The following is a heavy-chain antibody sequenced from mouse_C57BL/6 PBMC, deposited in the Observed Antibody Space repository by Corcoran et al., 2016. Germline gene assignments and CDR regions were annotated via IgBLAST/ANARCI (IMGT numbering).Heavy chain of an antibody. CDR2: INTYSGVP. Sequence: QIQLVQSGPELKKPGETVKISCKASGYTFTTYGMSWVKQAPGKGLKWMGWINTYSGVPTYADDFKGRFAFSLETSASTAYLQINNLKNEDTSTYSCARGMEYHDYWGQGSTLTVSS. D-gene: IGHD2-3*01. CDR1: GYTFTTYG. CDR3: ARGMEYHDY. V-gene: IGHV9-3*01. J-gene: IGHJ2*01.